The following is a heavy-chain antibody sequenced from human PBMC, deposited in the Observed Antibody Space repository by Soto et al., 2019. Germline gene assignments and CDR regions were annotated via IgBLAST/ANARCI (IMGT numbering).Heavy chain of an antibody. D-gene: IGHD2-8*01. CDR1: GYTVTSYS. CDR3: ARSPSYCTNGVCPLYYYYYGMDV. Sequence: ASVKVSCKASGYTVTSYSIGWVRQAPGQGLEWMGWISAYNGNTNYAQKLQGRVTMTTDTSTSTAYMELRSLRSDDTAVYYCARSPSYCTNGVCPLYYYYYGMDVWGQGTTVTVSS. V-gene: IGHV1-18*01. J-gene: IGHJ6*02. CDR2: ISAYNGNT.